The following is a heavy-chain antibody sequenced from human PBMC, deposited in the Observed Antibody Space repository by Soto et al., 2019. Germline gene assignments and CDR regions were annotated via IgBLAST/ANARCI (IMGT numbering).Heavy chain of an antibody. V-gene: IGHV3-23*01. CDR2: ISGSGGTT. CDR1: GFTFSTYA. Sequence: GSLRLSCAASGFTFSTYAMSWVRQAPGKGLEWVSGISGSGGTTYYADSVKGRFTISRDNSKNTLYLQMNSLRAENTAVYYCANFGTTGYYTVDYWGQGTLVTVSS. CDR3: ANFGTTGYYTVDY. J-gene: IGHJ4*02. D-gene: IGHD3-9*01.